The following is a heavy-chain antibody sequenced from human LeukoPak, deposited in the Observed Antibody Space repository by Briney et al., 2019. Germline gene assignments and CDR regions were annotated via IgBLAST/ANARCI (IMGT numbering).Heavy chain of an antibody. V-gene: IGHV3-30-3*01. CDR3: ARDYDSSGYYPACFDY. Sequence: GRSLRLSCAASGFTFSSYAMHWVRQAPGKGLEWVAVISYDGSNKYHADSVKGRFTISRDNSKNTLYLQMNSLRAEDTAVYYCARDYDSSGYYPACFDYWGQGTLVTVSS. D-gene: IGHD3-22*01. CDR2: ISYDGSNK. CDR1: GFTFSSYA. J-gene: IGHJ4*02.